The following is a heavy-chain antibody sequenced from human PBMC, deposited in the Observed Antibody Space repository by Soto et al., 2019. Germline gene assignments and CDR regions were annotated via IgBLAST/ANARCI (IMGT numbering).Heavy chain of an antibody. CDR1: GFTFSSYG. Sequence: GGSLRLSCAASGFTFSSYGMHWVRQAPGKGLEWVAVIWYDGSNKYYADSVKGRFTISRDNSKNTLYLQMNSLRAEDTAVYYCARDYYATHDAFDIWGQGTMVTVSS. J-gene: IGHJ3*02. D-gene: IGHD3-10*01. CDR3: ARDYYATHDAFDI. V-gene: IGHV3-33*01. CDR2: IWYDGSNK.